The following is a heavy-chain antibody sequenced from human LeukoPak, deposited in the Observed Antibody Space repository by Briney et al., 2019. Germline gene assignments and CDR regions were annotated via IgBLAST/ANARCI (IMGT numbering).Heavy chain of an antibody. V-gene: IGHV1-2*02. J-gene: IGHJ6*01. Sequence: GSSVKVSCKASGYTFTGYYMHWARQARGQGLEGMGWSNPNSGGTNYVQKFQGRATMTRDTSISTAYMELSRLSSDDTAVYYCARAYGSGRRPRDYYYGMDVWGPRDHGHRLL. D-gene: IGHD3-10*01. CDR2: SNPNSGGT. CDR3: ARAYGSGRRPRDYYYGMDV. CDR1: GYTFTGYY.